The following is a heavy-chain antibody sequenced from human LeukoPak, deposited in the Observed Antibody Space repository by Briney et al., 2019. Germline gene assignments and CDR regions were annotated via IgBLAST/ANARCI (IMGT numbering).Heavy chain of an antibody. CDR1: GYSFTRYW. D-gene: IGHD3-10*01. CDR3: AREPDYGSGTYSPFDY. Sequence: GESLKISCQGSGYSFTRYWIGWVRQMPGKGLERMWIIYPGDSDTKYSPSFEGQVTISVDKSISTAYLQWSSLKASDTAMYYCAREPDYGSGTYSPFDYWGQGTLVTVSS. V-gene: IGHV5-51*01. CDR2: IYPGDSDT. J-gene: IGHJ4*02.